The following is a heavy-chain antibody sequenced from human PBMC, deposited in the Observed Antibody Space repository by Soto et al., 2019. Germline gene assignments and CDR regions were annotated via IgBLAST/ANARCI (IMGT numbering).Heavy chain of an antibody. CDR1: GFTFSSYG. V-gene: IGHV3-30*18. CDR2: ISYDGSNK. J-gene: IGHJ4*02. D-gene: IGHD3-22*01. Sequence: GGSLRLSCAASGFTFSSYGMHWVRQAPGKGLEWVAVISYDGSNKYYADSVKGRFTISRDNSKNTLYLQMNSLRAEDTAVYYCAKEGEGITMIVVVIPYFDYWGQGTLVTVSS. CDR3: AKEGEGITMIVVVIPYFDY.